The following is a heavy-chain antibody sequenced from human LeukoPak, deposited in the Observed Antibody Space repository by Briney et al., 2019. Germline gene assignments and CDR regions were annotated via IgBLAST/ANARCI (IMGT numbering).Heavy chain of an antibody. Sequence: PSETLSLTCTVSGGSISSSSYYWGWIRQPPGKGLEWIGSIYYSGSTYYNPSLKSRVTISVDTSKNQFSLKLSSVTAADTAVYYCAMSGSGSYYSYYYYYMDVWGKGTTVTISS. V-gene: IGHV4-39*07. D-gene: IGHD1-26*01. CDR1: GGSISSSSYY. CDR2: IYYSGST. CDR3: AMSGSGSYYSYYYYYMDV. J-gene: IGHJ6*03.